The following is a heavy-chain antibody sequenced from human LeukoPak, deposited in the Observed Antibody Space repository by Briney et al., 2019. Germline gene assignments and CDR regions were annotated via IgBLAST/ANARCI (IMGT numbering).Heavy chain of an antibody. CDR2: MNPNSGNT. CDR3: ATYSSSWYGGFDY. J-gene: IGHJ4*02. Sequence: PWASVKVSCKASGYTFTSYDINWVRQATGQGLEWMGWMNPNSGNTGYAQKFQGRVTMTRNTSISTAYMELSSLRSDDTAVYYCATYSSSWYGGFDYWGQGTLVTVSS. D-gene: IGHD6-13*01. CDR1: GYTFTSYD. V-gene: IGHV1-8*01.